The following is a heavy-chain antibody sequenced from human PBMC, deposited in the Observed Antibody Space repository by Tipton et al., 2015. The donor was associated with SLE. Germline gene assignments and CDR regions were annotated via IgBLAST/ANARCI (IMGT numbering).Heavy chain of an antibody. V-gene: IGHV3-33*08. D-gene: IGHD2-8*01. CDR3: ARDPLWVMVYTAAFDV. J-gene: IGHJ3*01. CDR1: GFPFNRYA. Sequence: SLRLSCAASGFPFNRYAMHWVRQAPGKGLDWVAVIWYDATIKSYADSVKGRFTISRDNSNNTLYLQMNSLRAEDTAVYYCARDPLWVMVYTAAFDVWGQGTWVTVSS. CDR2: IWYDATIK.